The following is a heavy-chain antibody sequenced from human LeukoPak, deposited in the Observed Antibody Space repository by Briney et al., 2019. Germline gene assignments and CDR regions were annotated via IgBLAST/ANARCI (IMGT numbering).Heavy chain of an antibody. V-gene: IGHV3-11*01. D-gene: IGHD6-6*01. Sequence: GGSLRLSCAASGFTFSDYYMSWIRQAPGKGLEWVSYISSSGSTIYYADSVKSRFTISRDNAKNSLYLQMNSLRAEDTAVYYCARVVAGRIAARSFDYWGQGTLVTVSS. CDR1: GFTFSDYY. CDR3: ARVVAGRIAARSFDY. J-gene: IGHJ4*02. CDR2: ISSSGSTI.